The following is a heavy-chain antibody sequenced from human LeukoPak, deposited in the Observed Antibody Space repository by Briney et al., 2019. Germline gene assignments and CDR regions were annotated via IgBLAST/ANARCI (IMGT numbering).Heavy chain of an antibody. V-gene: IGHV3-30*03. Sequence: GRSLRLSCAASGFTFSSYGMHWVRQAPGKGLEWVAVISYDGSNKYYADSVKGRFTISRDNSKNTLYLQMYSLRAEDTAVYYCAMPEFIRDCSSTSCSTPFDYWGQGTLVTVSS. CDR3: AMPEFIRDCSSTSCSTPFDY. D-gene: IGHD2-2*01. CDR1: GFTFSSYG. J-gene: IGHJ4*02. CDR2: ISYDGSNK.